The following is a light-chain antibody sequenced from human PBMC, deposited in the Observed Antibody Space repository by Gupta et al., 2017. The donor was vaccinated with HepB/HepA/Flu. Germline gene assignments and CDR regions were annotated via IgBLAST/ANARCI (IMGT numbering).Light chain of an antibody. CDR2: GAS. J-gene: IGKJ1*01. CDR1: QSVSSNY. V-gene: IGKV3-20*01. CDR3: QQYGRSPWT. Sequence: EIVLTQSPGTLSLSPGERATLSCRASQSVSSNYLAWYQQKPGQAPRLLIYGASSRATGIPDFTLTISRLEPEDFAVYYCQQYGRSPWTFGQGTKVEIK.